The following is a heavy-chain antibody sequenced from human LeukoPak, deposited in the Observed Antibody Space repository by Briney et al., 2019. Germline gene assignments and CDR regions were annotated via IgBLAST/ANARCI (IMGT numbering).Heavy chain of an antibody. CDR1: GGSFSGYY. Sequence: SETLSLTCAVYGGSFSGYYWSWIRQPPGKGLEWIGEINHSGSTNYNPSLKSRVTISVDTSKNQFSLKLSSVTAADTAVYYCARRYFDWLDYYYYYMGVWGKGTTVTISS. D-gene: IGHD3-9*01. CDR3: ARRYFDWLDYYYYYMGV. V-gene: IGHV4-34*01. CDR2: INHSGST. J-gene: IGHJ6*03.